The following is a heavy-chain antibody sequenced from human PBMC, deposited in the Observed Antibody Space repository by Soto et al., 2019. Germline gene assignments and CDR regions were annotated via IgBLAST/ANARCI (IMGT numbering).Heavy chain of an antibody. CDR3: ARVFTVTTYAFDI. J-gene: IGHJ3*02. Sequence: NPSETLSLTCTVSGDSISNYYWTWIRQPPGKGLEWIGYLYYTGNVDYNPSLKSRVTMSLDTSNNQFSLKLTSVTAADTAVYYCARVFTVTTYAFDIWGQGTMATVSS. D-gene: IGHD4-17*01. V-gene: IGHV4-59*01. CDR2: LYYTGNV. CDR1: GDSISNYY.